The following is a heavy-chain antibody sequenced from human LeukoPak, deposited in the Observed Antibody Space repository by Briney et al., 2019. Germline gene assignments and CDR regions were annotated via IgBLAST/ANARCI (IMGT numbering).Heavy chain of an antibody. CDR1: RCSISSYY. Sequence: SETLSLTCTESRCSISSYYWSWIRQPPGKGLEWIGYIYYSGSTNYNPSLKSRVTISVDTSKNQFSLKLSSVTAADSAVYYCARGAGTELFDPWGQGTLVTVSP. CDR2: IYYSGST. J-gene: IGHJ5*02. V-gene: IGHV4-59*01. CDR3: ARGAGTELFDP. D-gene: IGHD1-1*01.